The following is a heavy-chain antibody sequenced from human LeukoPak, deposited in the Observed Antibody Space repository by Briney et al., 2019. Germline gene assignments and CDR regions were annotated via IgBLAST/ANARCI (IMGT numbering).Heavy chain of an antibody. D-gene: IGHD2-2*01. Sequence: SETQSLTCTVSGGSISSSSYYWGWIRQPPGKGLEWIGSIYYSGSTYYNPSLKSRVTISVDTSKNQFSLKLSSVTAADTAVYYCARSTYIVVVPAAIPGPGYMDVWGKGTTVTVSS. CDR1: GGSISSSSYY. CDR2: IYYSGST. V-gene: IGHV4-39*07. J-gene: IGHJ6*03. CDR3: ARSTYIVVVPAAIPGPGYMDV.